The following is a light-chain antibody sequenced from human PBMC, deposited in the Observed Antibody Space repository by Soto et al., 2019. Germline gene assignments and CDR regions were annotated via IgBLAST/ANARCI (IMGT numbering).Light chain of an antibody. Sequence: DIQMTQSPSSLSASVGDRVTITCRASQAISKYLAWYQQKPGKVPKLLIYAASTLQSGGPSRFSGSGSGTDFTLTISSLQPEDVATYYCQKYNSAPRTFGPGTKVDIK. V-gene: IGKV1-27*01. CDR3: QKYNSAPRT. CDR1: QAISKY. J-gene: IGKJ3*01. CDR2: AAS.